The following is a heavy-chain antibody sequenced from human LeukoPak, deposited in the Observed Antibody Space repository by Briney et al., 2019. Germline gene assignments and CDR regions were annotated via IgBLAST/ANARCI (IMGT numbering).Heavy chain of an antibody. V-gene: IGHV4-59*12. Sequence: SETLSLTCTVSSGFIIGFYWTWIRQPPGKGLQWIGYMYYSGTTKYNTSLKSRVTTSMDTSKHQFSLKVNSVTAADTAVYYCARVGFWSGSYTGYFDYLGQGALVTGSS. CDR1: SGFIIGFY. J-gene: IGHJ4*02. CDR3: ARVGFWSGSYTGYFDY. CDR2: MYYSGTT. D-gene: IGHD3-3*01.